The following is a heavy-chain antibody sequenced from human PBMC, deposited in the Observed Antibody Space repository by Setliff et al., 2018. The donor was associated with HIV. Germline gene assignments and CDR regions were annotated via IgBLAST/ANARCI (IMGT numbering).Heavy chain of an antibody. V-gene: IGHV4-38-2*01. CDR2: LHHTGST. J-gene: IGHJ4*02. CDR3: ARHNVGGGYGWGSYRPFDS. Sequence: SETLSLTCAVSDYSISSGYYWGWIRQPPGKGLEWIGSLHHTGSTYYNPSLKSRVSTSVDKSNNQFSLQLSFVTAADTAVYYCARHNVGGGYGWGSYRPFDSWGQGTLVTVS. CDR1: DYSISSGYY. D-gene: IGHD3-10*01.